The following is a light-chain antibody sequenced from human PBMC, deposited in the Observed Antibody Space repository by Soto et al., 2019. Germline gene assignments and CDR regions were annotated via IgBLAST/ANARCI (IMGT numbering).Light chain of an antibody. CDR1: QSVSSN. V-gene: IGKV3D-15*01. J-gene: IGKJ2*01. CDR3: QQYNNWPYT. CDR2: GAS. Sequence: ELVMTQSPVTLSVSPGERAALSCRASQSVSSNFAWYQQRPGQAPRLLIYGASTRATGIPARFSGSGSATEFTLTFSSLQSEDFAVYYCQQYNNWPYTFGQGTKLEIK.